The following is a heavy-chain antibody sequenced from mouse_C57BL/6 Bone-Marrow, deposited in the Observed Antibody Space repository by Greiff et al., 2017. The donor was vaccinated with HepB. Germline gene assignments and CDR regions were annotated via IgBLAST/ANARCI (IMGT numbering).Heavy chain of an antibody. Sequence: VKLMESGAELVRPGASVKLSCKASGYTFTDYYINWVKQRPGQGLEWIARIYPGSGNTYYNEKFKGKATLTAEKSSSTAYMQLSSLTSEDSAVYFCGVTNAMDYWGQGTSVTVSS. CDR1: GYTFTDYY. V-gene: IGHV1-76*01. J-gene: IGHJ4*01. CDR3: GVTNAMDY. CDR2: IYPGSGNT. D-gene: IGHD2-1*01.